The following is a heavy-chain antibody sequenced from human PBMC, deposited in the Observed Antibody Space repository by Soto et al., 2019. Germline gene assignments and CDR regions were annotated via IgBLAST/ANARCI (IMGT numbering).Heavy chain of an antibody. Sequence: PAESLNISCKGSGYRLTSYWIAWVRQMSGKGLEWMGIIYPGDPNTIYSPSFQGQVTISADKSISTAYLQWSSLKASDTAMYYCARGVGGNLVYSVSWGQGALVYVP. D-gene: IGHD2-15*01. J-gene: IGHJ4*02. V-gene: IGHV5-51*01. CDR1: GYRLTSYW. CDR3: ARGVGGNLVYSVS. CDR2: IYPGDPNT.